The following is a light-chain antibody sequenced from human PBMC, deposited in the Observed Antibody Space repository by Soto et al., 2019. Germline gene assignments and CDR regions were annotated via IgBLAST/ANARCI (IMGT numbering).Light chain of an antibody. Sequence: EIVITQSPVTLSLSPGERATLSCRASESVSSNLAWYQQKPDQPPRLLIYDAYTRATGIPARFTGSGSGTEFTLSISSLQSEDFAVYYCQQYKNGPRGRTFGQGTKVDIK. CDR3: QQYKNGPRGRT. CDR2: DAY. J-gene: IGKJ1*01. CDR1: ESVSSN. V-gene: IGKV3-15*01.